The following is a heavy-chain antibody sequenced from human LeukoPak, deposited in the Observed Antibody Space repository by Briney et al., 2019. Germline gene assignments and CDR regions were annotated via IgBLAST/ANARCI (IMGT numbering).Heavy chain of an antibody. V-gene: IGHV1-8*01. D-gene: IGHD6-19*01. Sequence: ASVKVSCKASGYTFTSYDINWVRQAPGQGLEWMGWMNPNSGNTGYAQKFQGRVTMTRNTSISTAYMELSSLRSEDTAVYYCARDLAVAGTPLDYWGQGTLVTVSS. CDR2: MNPNSGNT. CDR1: GYTFTSYD. CDR3: ARDLAVAGTPLDY. J-gene: IGHJ4*02.